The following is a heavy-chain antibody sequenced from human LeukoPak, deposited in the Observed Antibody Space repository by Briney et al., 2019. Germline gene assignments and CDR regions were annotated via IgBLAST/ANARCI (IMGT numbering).Heavy chain of an antibody. Sequence: QAGGSLRLSCAASGFTFSSYGMHWVRQAPGKGLEGVAFIRYDGSNKYYADSVKGRFTIARDNSKNSLYLQMNSLRAEDTAVYYCARDSPRVAGPPGDAFDIWGQGTMVTVSS. CDR3: ARDSPRVAGPPGDAFDI. J-gene: IGHJ3*02. CDR2: IRYDGSNK. CDR1: GFTFSSYG. D-gene: IGHD6-19*01. V-gene: IGHV3-30*02.